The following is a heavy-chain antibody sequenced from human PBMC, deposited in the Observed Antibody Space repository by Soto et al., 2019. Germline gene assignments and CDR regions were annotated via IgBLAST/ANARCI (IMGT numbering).Heavy chain of an antibody. V-gene: IGHV1-69*01. Sequence: QVQLVQSGAEVKKPGSSVKVSCKASGGTFSSYAISWVRQAPGQGLEWMGGIIPIFGTANYAQKLQGRVTITADESTRTAYMELSSLRSEDTAVYYCASPYNYYYSSGYYSYYYYGMDVWGQGTTVTVSS. CDR1: GGTFSSYA. CDR3: ASPYNYYYSSGYYSYYYYGMDV. CDR2: IIPIFGTA. J-gene: IGHJ6*02. D-gene: IGHD3-22*01.